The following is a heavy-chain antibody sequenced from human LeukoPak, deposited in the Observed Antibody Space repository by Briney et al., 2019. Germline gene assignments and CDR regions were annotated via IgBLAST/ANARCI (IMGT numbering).Heavy chain of an antibody. D-gene: IGHD6-19*01. J-gene: IGHJ3*02. CDR1: GFTFSNYA. Sequence: GGSPRLSCAASGFTFSNYAMSWVRQAPGKGLERVSLISDSGSSTYYADSVKGRFTISRDNSKNSLYLQMNSLRAGDTAVYYCARDSSGWRAFDIWGQGTMVTVSS. CDR3: ARDSSGWRAFDI. V-gene: IGHV3-23*01. CDR2: ISDSGSST.